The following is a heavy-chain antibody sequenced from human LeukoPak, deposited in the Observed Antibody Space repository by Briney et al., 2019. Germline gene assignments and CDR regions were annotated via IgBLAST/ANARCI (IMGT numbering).Heavy chain of an antibody. CDR3: ARVGAYSSGWPGGSAYYFDY. Sequence: GGSLRLSCATSGFTFSSYSMNWVRQAPGKGLEWVSSISSSSSYIYYADSVKGRFTISRDNAKNSLYLQMNSLRAEDTAVYYCARVGAYSSGWPGGSAYYFDYWGQGTLVTVSS. CDR1: GFTFSSYS. J-gene: IGHJ4*02. CDR2: ISSSSSYI. D-gene: IGHD6-19*01. V-gene: IGHV3-21*01.